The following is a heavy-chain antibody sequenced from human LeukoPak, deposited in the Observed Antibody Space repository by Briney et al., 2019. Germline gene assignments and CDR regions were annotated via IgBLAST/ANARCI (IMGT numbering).Heavy chain of an antibody. Sequence: SETLSLTCTVSGGSISSYYWSWIRQPPGKGLEWIGYIYYSGSTNYNPSLKSRVTISVDTSKNQFSLKLSSVTAADTAVYYCARVSYYYDSSGPRAIDAFDIWGQGTMATVSS. V-gene: IGHV4-59*01. CDR3: ARVSYYYDSSGPRAIDAFDI. D-gene: IGHD3-22*01. J-gene: IGHJ3*02. CDR1: GGSISSYY. CDR2: IYYSGST.